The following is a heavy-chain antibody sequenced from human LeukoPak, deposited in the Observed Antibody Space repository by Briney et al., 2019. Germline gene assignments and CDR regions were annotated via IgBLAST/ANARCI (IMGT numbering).Heavy chain of an antibody. D-gene: IGHD3-10*01. Sequence: ASVKVSCKASGYSFISNGISWVRQAPGQGLEWMGWISGYNGNTNYAQKLQGRVTMTTDTSTSTAYMELRSLRSDDTAVYYCARASGYYGSGFDYWGQGTLVTVSS. CDR3: ARASGYYGSGFDY. CDR1: GYSFISNG. J-gene: IGHJ4*02. V-gene: IGHV1-18*01. CDR2: ISGYNGNT.